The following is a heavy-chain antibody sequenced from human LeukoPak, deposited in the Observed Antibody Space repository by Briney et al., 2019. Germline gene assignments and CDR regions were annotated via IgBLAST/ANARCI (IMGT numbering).Heavy chain of an antibody. V-gene: IGHV3-23*01. CDR1: GFTFSNNA. CDR3: AKGPQLYSGYHPNY. CDR2: ITGSDDST. D-gene: IGHD3-22*01. Sequence: AGGSLRLSCAASGFTFSNNAMTWVRQAPGEGLEWVSTITGSDDSTYYADSVKGRFTLARHYSKNTVFLQLNNRRAEDTDMYYCAKGPQLYSGYHPNYWGQGTLVTVSS. J-gene: IGHJ4*02.